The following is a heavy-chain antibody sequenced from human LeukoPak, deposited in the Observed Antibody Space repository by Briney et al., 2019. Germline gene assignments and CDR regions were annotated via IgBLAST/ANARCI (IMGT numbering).Heavy chain of an antibody. CDR1: GYTFTSYG. J-gene: IGHJ4*02. CDR3: ARSYSIAVAGTKDY. V-gene: IGHV1-18*01. CDR2: ISAYNGNT. D-gene: IGHD6-19*01. Sequence: ASVKVSCKASGYTFTSYGIGWVRQAPGQGLEWMGWISAYNGNTNYAQKLQGRVTMTTDTSTSTAYMELRSLRSDDTAVYYCARSYSIAVAGTKDYWGQGTLVTVSS.